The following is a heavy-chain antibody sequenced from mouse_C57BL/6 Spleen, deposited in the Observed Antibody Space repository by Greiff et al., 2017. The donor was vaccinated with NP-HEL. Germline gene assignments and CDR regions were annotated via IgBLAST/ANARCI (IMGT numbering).Heavy chain of an antibody. V-gene: IGHV5-4*01. CDR3: ARGRYYAMDY. CDR1: GFTFSSYA. CDR2: ISDGGSYT. J-gene: IGHJ4*01. Sequence: EVQRVESGGGLVKPGGSLKLSCAASGFTFSSYAMSWVRQTPEKRLEWVATISDGGSYTYYPDNVKGRFTISRDNAKNNLYLQMSHLKSEDTAMYYCARGRYYAMDYWGQGTSVTVSS.